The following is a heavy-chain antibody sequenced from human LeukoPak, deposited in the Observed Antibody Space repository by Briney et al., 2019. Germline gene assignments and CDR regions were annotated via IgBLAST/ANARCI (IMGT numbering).Heavy chain of an antibody. CDR1: GFTFSNYG. CDR3: ARRDPTTPKFDY. CDR2: INGGGNIA. V-gene: IGHV3-23*01. D-gene: IGHD1-14*01. J-gene: IGHJ4*02. Sequence: PGRSLRLSCTVSGFTFSNYGTSWARQAPGKGLECVSGINGGGNIAYYVDAGKRRFTISRDNSKSTLYLHMSSLRAEDTAVYYCARRDPTTPKFDYWDQGTLVTVSS.